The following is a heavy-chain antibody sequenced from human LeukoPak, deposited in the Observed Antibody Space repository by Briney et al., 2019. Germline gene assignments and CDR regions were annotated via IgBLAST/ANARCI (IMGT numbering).Heavy chain of an antibody. J-gene: IGHJ4*02. V-gene: IGHV3-30*03. D-gene: IGHD3-9*01. CDR3: ARDRLHYDSLTGYPAD. CDR1: GFTFSRYG. CDR2: ISYDGNNK. Sequence: PGGSLRLSCAASGFTFSRYGMHWVRQAPGKGLGWVAVISYDGNNKYYADSVKGRFTISRDNSKNTLYLQMNGLRVEDTAVYYCARDRLHYDSLTGYPADWGQGTLVTVSS.